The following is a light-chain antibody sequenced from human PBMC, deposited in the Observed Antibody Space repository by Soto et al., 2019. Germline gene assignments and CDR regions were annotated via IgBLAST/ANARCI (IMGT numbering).Light chain of an antibody. CDR1: SSDVGTYNY. CDR3: TSSTSDSLYV. J-gene: IGLJ1*01. V-gene: IGLV2-14*01. CDR2: EVS. Sequence: QSGLTQPASVSGSPGQSITISCTGTSSDVGTYNYVSWYQHHPGKAPKLIIYEVSNRPSGVSNRFSGSKSGNTASLTISGLLAEDEADYFCTSSTSDSLYVFGTGTRSPS.